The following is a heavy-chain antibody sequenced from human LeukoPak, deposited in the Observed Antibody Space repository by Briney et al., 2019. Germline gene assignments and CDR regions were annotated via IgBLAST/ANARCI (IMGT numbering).Heavy chain of an antibody. CDR2: ISGSGGST. CDR1: GFTFNNFW. CDR3: AKDRIAAARWDFDY. D-gene: IGHD6-13*01. J-gene: IGHJ4*02. Sequence: PGGSLRLSCAASGFTFNNFWMTWVRQAPGKGLEWVSAISGSGGSTYYADSVKGRFTISRDNSKNTLYLQMNSLRAEDTAVYYCAKDRIAAARWDFDYWGQGTLVTVSS. V-gene: IGHV3-23*01.